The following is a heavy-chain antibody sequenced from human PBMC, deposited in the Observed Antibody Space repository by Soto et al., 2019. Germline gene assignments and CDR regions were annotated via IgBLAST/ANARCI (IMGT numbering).Heavy chain of an antibody. Sequence: ASVKVSCKASGYTFTSYYMHWVRQATGQGLEWMGWMNPNSGNTGYAQKFQGRVTMTRNTSISTAYMELSSLRSEDTAVYYCARVKRSIFGVVIPFDYWGQGTLVTVSS. D-gene: IGHD3-3*01. V-gene: IGHV1-8*02. J-gene: IGHJ4*02. CDR1: GYTFTSYY. CDR3: ARVKRSIFGVVIPFDY. CDR2: MNPNSGNT.